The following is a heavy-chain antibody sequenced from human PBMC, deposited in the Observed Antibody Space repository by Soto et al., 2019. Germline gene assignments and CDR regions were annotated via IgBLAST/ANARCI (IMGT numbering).Heavy chain of an antibody. CDR2: MHTSGST. CDR1: GGTIKGYY. D-gene: IGHD2-2*01. V-gene: IGHV4-4*07. CDR3: VRASMPKAHFDS. Sequence: SETLSLTCTVSGGTIKGYYWSWIRQSAGMRLEWIGRMHTSGSTNYNPSLKSRVTISVDMSKNQISLKLTSVTAADTALYYCVRASMPKAHFDSWGQGTLVTVSS. J-gene: IGHJ4*02.